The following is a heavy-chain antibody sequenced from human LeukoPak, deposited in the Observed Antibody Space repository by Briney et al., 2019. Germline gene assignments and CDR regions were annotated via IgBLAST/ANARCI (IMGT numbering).Heavy chain of an antibody. CDR1: GYTFTSYG. Sequence: ASVKVSCKASGYTFTSYGISWVRQAPGQGLEWMGWISAYNGNTNYAQKFQGRVTITADESTSTAYMELSSLRSEDTAVYYCAMALLGGGQLVLWSGSAEVLSFDYWGQGTLVTVSS. CDR2: ISAYNGNT. V-gene: IGHV1-18*01. D-gene: IGHD6-13*01. J-gene: IGHJ4*02. CDR3: AMALLGGGQLVLWSGSAEVLSFDY.